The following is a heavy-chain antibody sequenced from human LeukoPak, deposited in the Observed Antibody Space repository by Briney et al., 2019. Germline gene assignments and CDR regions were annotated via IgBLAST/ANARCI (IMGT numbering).Heavy chain of an antibody. Sequence: GASVKVSCKASGYTFTGYYMHWVRQAPGQGLEWMGRINPNSGGTNYAQKFQGRVTMTRDTSISTAYMELSRLRSDDTAVHYCARVYRGYDFWGGYYADYWGLGTLVPVSS. D-gene: IGHD3-3*01. CDR2: INPNSGGT. CDR1: GYTFTGYY. V-gene: IGHV1-2*06. J-gene: IGHJ4*02. CDR3: ARVYRGYDFWGGYYADY.